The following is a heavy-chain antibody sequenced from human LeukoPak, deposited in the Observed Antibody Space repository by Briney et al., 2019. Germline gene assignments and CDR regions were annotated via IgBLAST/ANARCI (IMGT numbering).Heavy chain of an antibody. D-gene: IGHD3-9*01. J-gene: IGHJ4*02. CDR1: GGSLSGAY. CDR3: ARGPVRLARPYDY. V-gene: IGHV4-34*01. Sequence: SETLSLTCTVQGGSLSGAYWTWIRQPPGKGLEWIGEINRTGSTNYNPSFKSRVTMSADTPKNQFSLNLTSVTAADTALYYCARGPVRLARPYDYWGQGTLVTVSS. CDR2: INRTGST.